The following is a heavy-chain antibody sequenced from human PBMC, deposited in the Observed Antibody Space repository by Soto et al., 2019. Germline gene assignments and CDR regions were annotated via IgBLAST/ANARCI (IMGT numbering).Heavy chain of an antibody. CDR2: ISYDGSKK. D-gene: IGHD6-19*01. Sequence: GGSLRLSCAASGFTFSSYGMHWVRQAPGKGLEWVALISYDGSKKYYADSVKGRFTISRDNSENTLDLQLNSLRAEDTAVYYCGKDPYSSGWYPVYWGQGTLVTVSS. CDR3: GKDPYSSGWYPVY. J-gene: IGHJ4*02. CDR1: GFTFSSYG. V-gene: IGHV3-30*18.